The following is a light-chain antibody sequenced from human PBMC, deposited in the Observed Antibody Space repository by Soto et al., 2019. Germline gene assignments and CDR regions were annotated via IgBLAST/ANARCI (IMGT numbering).Light chain of an antibody. Sequence: DLVMTQSPLSLPVTPGEPASISCRSSQSLLRINGYNYLDWYLQKPGQSPHLLIYLGSNRVSGVADRFSGSGSCKDFTLKISRVEAEDVGVYYFMLVLHTPAFGRGTKVEIK. J-gene: IGKJ1*01. V-gene: IGKV2-28*01. CDR3: MLVLHTPA. CDR1: QSLLRINGYNY. CDR2: LGS.